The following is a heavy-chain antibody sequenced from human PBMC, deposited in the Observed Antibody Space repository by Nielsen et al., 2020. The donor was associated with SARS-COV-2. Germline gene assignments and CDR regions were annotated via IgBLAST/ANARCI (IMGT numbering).Heavy chain of an antibody. CDR2: ISWNSGSI. CDR3: AKAARSREDAFDI. J-gene: IGHJ3*02. CDR1: GFTFDDYA. V-gene: IGHV3-9*01. Sequence: SLRLSCAASGFTFDDYAMHWVRQAPGKGLEWVSGISWNSGSIGYADSVKGRFTISRDNAKNSLYLQMNSLRAEDTALYYCAKAARSREDAFDIWGQGTMVTVSS.